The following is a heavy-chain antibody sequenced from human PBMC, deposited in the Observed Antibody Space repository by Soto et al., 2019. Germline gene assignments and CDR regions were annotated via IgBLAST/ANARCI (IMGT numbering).Heavy chain of an antibody. J-gene: IGHJ6*02. Sequence: QVQLQESGPGLVKPSETLSLTCTVSGGSISSYYWSWIRQPPGKGLEWIGYIYYSGSTNYNPSLKSRVTRSVDTSKNQFSLKLSSVTAADTAVYYCARGEVDWGYYYYGMDVWGQGTTVTVSS. CDR2: IYYSGST. CDR1: GGSISSYY. V-gene: IGHV4-59*01. D-gene: IGHD3-9*01. CDR3: ARGEVDWGYYYYGMDV.